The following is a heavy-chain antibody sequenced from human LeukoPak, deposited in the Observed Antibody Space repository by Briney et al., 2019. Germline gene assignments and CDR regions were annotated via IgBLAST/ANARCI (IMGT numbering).Heavy chain of an antibody. CDR1: GGTFSSYA. J-gene: IGHJ6*03. CDR2: IIPMLRSS. D-gene: IGHD6-25*01. Sequence: ASVKVSCKASGGTFSSYAISWVRQAPGQGLEWMGGIIPMLRSSTYAQSFQGRLTITTDESTTTVHMELRSLRSEDTAVYYCARELSAAAPYYMDVWGKGNTVTVSS. V-gene: IGHV1-69*05. CDR3: ARELSAAAPYYMDV.